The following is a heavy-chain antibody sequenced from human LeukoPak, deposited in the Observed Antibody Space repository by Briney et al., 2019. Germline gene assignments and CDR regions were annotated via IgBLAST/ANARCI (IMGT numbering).Heavy chain of an antibody. Sequence: PSETLSLTCAVYGGSFSGYDWSWIRQPPGKGLEWIGQINHSGSTNYNPSLKSRVTISIDTSKNQFSLKLSSVTAADTAVYYCARLYYDSSGYPRWGQGTLVTASS. CDR1: GGSFSGYD. CDR2: INHSGST. V-gene: IGHV4-34*01. CDR3: ARLYYDSSGYPR. D-gene: IGHD3-22*01. J-gene: IGHJ4*02.